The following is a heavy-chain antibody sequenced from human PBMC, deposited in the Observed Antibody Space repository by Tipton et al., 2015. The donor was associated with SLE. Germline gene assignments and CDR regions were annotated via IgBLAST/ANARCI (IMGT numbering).Heavy chain of an antibody. CDR3: ARSRWWSYFYYGLDV. Sequence: TLSLTCSVSGVSITNSYWSWIRQPPGKGLEWIGYIYYSSYTNYNPSLKSRVTISLDTSKNQFSLKLTSVTAADTAVYYCARSRWWSYFYYGLDVWGQGTTVTVSS. V-gene: IGHV4-59*01. J-gene: IGHJ6*02. D-gene: IGHD2-15*01. CDR1: GVSITNSY. CDR2: IYYSSYT.